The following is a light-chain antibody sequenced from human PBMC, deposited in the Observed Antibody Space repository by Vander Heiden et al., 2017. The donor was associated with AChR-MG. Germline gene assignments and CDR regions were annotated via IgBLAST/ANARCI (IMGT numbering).Light chain of an antibody. CDR3: QVGDDSSDVL. CDR2: DNT. CDR1: NIGSKS. Sequence: SYVVTQPPSVSVAPGQTAIITCGGKNIGSKSVPWYQQKPGQAPVMLVFDNTDRLGGIPERFSAANSGNSATLTISRVEDGDEADYCWQVGDDSSDVLFGGGTRLTVL. V-gene: IGLV3-21*02. J-gene: IGLJ2*01.